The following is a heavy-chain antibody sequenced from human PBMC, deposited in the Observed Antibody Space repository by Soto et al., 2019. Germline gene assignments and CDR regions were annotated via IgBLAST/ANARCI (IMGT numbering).Heavy chain of an antibody. CDR1: GGSISSRGYY. CDR2: IYYSGST. V-gene: IGHV4-39*01. Sequence: QPQLQESGPGLVKPSETLSLTCTVSGGSISSRGYYWGWIRQPPGKGLEWIGTIYYSGSTYYNPSLKSRVTISVDTSKNQFSLKLSSVTAADTAVYCCATSNWFDPWGQGTLVTVSS. CDR3: ATSNWFDP. J-gene: IGHJ5*02.